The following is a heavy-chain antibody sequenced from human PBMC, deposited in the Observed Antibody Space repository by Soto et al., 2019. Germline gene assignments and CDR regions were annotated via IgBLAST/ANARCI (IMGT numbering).Heavy chain of an antibody. V-gene: IGHV3-23*01. CDR3: AKGRYDFWSGYPEAEEYYFDY. D-gene: IGHD3-3*01. CDR1: GFTFSSYA. CDR2: ISGSGGST. Sequence: PGGSLRLSCAASGFTFSSYAMSWVRQAPGKGLEWVSAISGSGGSTYYADSVKGRFTISRDNSKNTLYLQMNSLRAEDTAVYYCAKGRYDFWSGYPEAEEYYFDYWGQGTLVTVSS. J-gene: IGHJ4*02.